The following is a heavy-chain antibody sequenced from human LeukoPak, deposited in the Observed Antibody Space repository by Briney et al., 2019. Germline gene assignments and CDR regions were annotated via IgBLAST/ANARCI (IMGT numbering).Heavy chain of an antibody. J-gene: IGHJ4*02. CDR1: GGSISSSSYY. D-gene: IGHD3-22*01. CDR3: ARHNVVVVTPPDY. CDR2: IYYSGST. V-gene: IGHV4-39*01. Sequence: SETLSLTCTVSGGSISSSSYYWGWIRQPPGKGLEWIGSIYYSGSTYYNPSLKSRVTISVDTPKNQFSLKLSSVTAADTAVYYCARHNVVVVTPPDYWGQGTLVTVSS.